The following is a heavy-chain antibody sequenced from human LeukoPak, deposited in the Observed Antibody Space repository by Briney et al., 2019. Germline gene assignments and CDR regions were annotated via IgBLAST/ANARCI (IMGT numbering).Heavy chain of an antibody. D-gene: IGHD2-2*01. J-gene: IGHJ4*02. CDR3: ARGLGNDCSSTSCVG. Sequence: GGSLRLSCAASGFTFSSYSMDWVRQAPGKGLEWVSSISSSSSYIYYADSVKGRFTISRDNAKNSLYLQMNSLRAEDTAVYYCARGLGNDCSSTSCVGWGQGTLVTVSS. CDR1: GFTFSSYS. CDR2: ISSSSSYI. V-gene: IGHV3-21*01.